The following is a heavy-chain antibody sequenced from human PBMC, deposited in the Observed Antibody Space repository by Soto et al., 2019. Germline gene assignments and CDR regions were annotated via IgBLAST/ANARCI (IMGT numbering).Heavy chain of an antibody. J-gene: IGHJ4*02. CDR1: GGSFSSYT. V-gene: IGHV1-69*02. D-gene: IGHD3-3*01. CDR2: IIPILGIA. CDR3: ARGPYDFWSGYPYFDY. Sequence: GASVKVSCKACGGSFSSYTISWVRQAPGQGLEWMGRIIPILGIANYAQKFQGRVTITADKSTSTAYMELSSLRSEDTAVYYCARGPYDFWSGYPYFDYWGQGTLVTVSS.